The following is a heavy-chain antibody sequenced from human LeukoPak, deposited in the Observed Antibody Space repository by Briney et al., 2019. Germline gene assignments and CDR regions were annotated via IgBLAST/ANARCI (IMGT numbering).Heavy chain of an antibody. Sequence: GTSLRLSCLASGFTFYDYPMHWVRQAPGKGLEWVAVIDGRAGLHADSVKGRFTISRDASKNTLYLQMSSLRPEDTAAYYCARDPIRGSPDYFDYWGQGALVTVST. J-gene: IGHJ4*02. CDR2: IDGRAG. CDR1: GFTFYDYP. D-gene: IGHD3-16*01. CDR3: ARDPIRGSPDYFDY. V-gene: IGHV3-30*04.